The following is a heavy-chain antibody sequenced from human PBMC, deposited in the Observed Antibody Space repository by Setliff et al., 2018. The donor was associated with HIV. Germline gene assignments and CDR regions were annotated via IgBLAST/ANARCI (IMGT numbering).Heavy chain of an antibody. CDR1: GFTFDCYS. CDR2: ISGLGGGTI. Sequence: PGGSLRLSCATSGFTFDCYSIIWVRQAPGKGLEWVSYISGLGGGTIYYADSVRGRFTISRDDAEKSVYLQRNSLRAEDTAVYYCARAGVVEGYYYYYYMDVWGKGTTVTVSS. J-gene: IGHJ6*03. D-gene: IGHD2-15*01. CDR3: ARAGVVEGYYYYYYMDV. V-gene: IGHV3-48*01.